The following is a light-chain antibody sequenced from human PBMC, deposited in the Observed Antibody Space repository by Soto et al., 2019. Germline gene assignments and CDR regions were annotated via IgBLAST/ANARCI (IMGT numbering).Light chain of an antibody. J-gene: IGKJ5*01. CDR1: QSIGKH. Sequence: DLQMTQSPSSLSASVGDTVTITCRASQSIGKHLNWYQQKPGKAPKFLIYSVSSLQSGVPSRFSGSGSGTDFTLTINSLQPEDFATYYCQQGYTSAITFGQGTRLEI. CDR3: QQGYTSAIT. V-gene: IGKV1-39*01. CDR2: SVS.